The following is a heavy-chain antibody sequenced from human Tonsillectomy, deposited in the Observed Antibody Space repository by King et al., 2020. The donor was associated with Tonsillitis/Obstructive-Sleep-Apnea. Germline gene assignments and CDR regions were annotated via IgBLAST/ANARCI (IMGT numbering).Heavy chain of an antibody. D-gene: IGHD2-8*01. Sequence: VQLVESGGGLVQPGGSLRLSCAASGFTFSTYEMEWVRQAPGKGLEWISYISSSGETIYYADSVKGRFTVSRDNAKNSLFLQMKSLRAEDTAAYYCATSSSDTDGQPSDAFDMWGQGTIVTVSS. CDR2: ISSSGETI. J-gene: IGHJ3*02. CDR3: ATSSSDTDGQPSDAFDM. V-gene: IGHV3-48*03. CDR1: GFTFSTYE.